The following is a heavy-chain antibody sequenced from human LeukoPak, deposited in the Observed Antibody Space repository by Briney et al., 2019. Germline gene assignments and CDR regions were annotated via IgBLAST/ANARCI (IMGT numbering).Heavy chain of an antibody. Sequence: GGSLRLSCVASGFTFSSYAMSWVRQAPGKGLEWVSSISRNSISTYYADSVKGRFTISRDNSKNTVYLQMNSLRAEDTAVYYCAKEWELLAYYWGRGTLVTVSS. CDR1: GFTFSSYA. D-gene: IGHD1-26*01. J-gene: IGHJ4*02. CDR3: AKEWELLAYY. CDR2: ISRNSIST. V-gene: IGHV3-23*01.